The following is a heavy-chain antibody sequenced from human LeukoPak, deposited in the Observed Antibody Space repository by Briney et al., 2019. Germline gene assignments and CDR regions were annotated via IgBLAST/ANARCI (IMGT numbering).Heavy chain of an antibody. CDR1: GGSFSGYY. V-gene: IGHV4-34*01. J-gene: IGHJ3*02. D-gene: IGHD3-16*02. CDR2: INYSGST. CDR3: ARSNYVWGSYRPRQSDAFDI. Sequence: SETLSLTCAVYGGSFSGYYWSWIRQPPGKELEWIGEINYSGSTNYNPSLKSRVTMSVDTSKNQFSLKLSSVTAADTAVYYCARSNYVWGSYRPRQSDAFDIWGQGTMVTVSS.